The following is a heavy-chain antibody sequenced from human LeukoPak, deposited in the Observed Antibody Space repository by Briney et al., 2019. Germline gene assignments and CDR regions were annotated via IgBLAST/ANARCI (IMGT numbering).Heavy chain of an antibody. CDR1: GGSFSGYY. V-gene: IGHV4-34*01. D-gene: IGHD2-15*01. Sequence: PSETLSLTCAVYGGSFSGYYWSWIRQPPVKGLEWIGEINHSGSTNYNPSLTSRVTISVDTSKNQFSLKLSSVTAADTAVYYCARGYCSGGSCYHFDAFDIWGQGTMVTVSS. CDR2: INHSGST. CDR3: ARGYCSGGSCYHFDAFDI. J-gene: IGHJ3*02.